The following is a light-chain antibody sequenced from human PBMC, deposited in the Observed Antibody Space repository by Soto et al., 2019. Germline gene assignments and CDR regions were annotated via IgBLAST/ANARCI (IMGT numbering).Light chain of an antibody. CDR3: PPYACSLFT. Sequence: ESVLTQSPGTLSLSPGERATLSCRASQSVSSNYLAWYQQKPGQAPRLLIYGASSRATGIPDRFSGSGSGTDFPLNISILEHEDCAAYHYPPYACSLFTFGPGTKVD. CDR1: QSVSSNY. J-gene: IGKJ3*01. V-gene: IGKV3-20*01. CDR2: GAS.